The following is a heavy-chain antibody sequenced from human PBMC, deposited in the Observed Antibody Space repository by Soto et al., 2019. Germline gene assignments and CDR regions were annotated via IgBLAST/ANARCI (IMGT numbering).Heavy chain of an antibody. CDR1: GFTFSSYV. V-gene: IGHV3-48*02. D-gene: IGHD3-10*01. CDR2: ISISSSTS. J-gene: IGHJ4*02. Sequence: EVQLVESGGGLVQPGGSLRLSCAASGFTFSSYVINWLRQAPGKGLEWGSYISISSSTSYYADSVRGRFTISRDNAKNPLSLQMNSLRDEDTAVYYFARGGGFFDYWRQGTLVTVSS. CDR3: ARGGGFFDY.